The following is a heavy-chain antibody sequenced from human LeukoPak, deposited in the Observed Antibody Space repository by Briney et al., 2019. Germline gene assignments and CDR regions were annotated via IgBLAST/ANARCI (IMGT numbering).Heavy chain of an antibody. CDR2: IIPIFGTA. V-gene: IGHV1-69*05. D-gene: IGHD3-3*01. J-gene: IGHJ6*03. CDR1: GGTFSSYA. CDR3: ASGRFLEWLPHDYYYYYYMDV. Sequence: SVKVSCKASGGTFSSYAISWVRQAPGQGLEWMGGIIPIFGTANYAQKFQGRVTITTDESTSTAYMELSSLRSEDTAVYYCASGRFLEWLPHDYYYYYYMDVWGKGTTVTVSS.